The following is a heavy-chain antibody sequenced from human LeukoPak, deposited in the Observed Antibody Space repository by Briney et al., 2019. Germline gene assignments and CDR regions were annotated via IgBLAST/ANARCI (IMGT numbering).Heavy chain of an antibody. J-gene: IGHJ4*02. V-gene: IGHV3-7*03. CDR1: GLSISNSW. D-gene: IGHD6-19*01. CDR3: ARLQWQPPDY. Sequence: GGSLRLSCAASGLSISNSWMSWFRLAPGKGAEWVANIKQDGSEKYHVDSVKGRFTVSRDNANNLLYLQMNSLRVEDTAVYYCARLQWQPPDYWGQGTLVIVSS. CDR2: IKQDGSEK.